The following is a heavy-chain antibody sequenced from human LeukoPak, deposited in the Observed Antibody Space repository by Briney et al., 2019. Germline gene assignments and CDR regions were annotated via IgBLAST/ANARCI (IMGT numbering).Heavy chain of an antibody. J-gene: IGHJ5*02. CDR2: IYHSGST. Sequence: SETLSLTCTVSGYSISSGYYWGWIRQPPGKGLEWIGNIYHSGSTYYNPSLKSRVTISVDTSKNQFSLKLSSVTAADTAVYYCARGRRPAGDPRRWFDPWGQGTLVTVSS. D-gene: IGHD2-2*01. CDR1: GYSISSGYY. V-gene: IGHV4-38-2*02. CDR3: ARGRRPAGDPRRWFDP.